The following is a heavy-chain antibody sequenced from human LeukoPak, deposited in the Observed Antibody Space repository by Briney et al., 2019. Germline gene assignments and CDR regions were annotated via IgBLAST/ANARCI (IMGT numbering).Heavy chain of an antibody. CDR1: GYTFTGYY. CDR3: ARSSSWQAHLGN. J-gene: IGHJ4*02. D-gene: IGHD6-13*01. Sequence: ASVTVSCKASGYTFTGYYMHWVRQAPGQGLEWMGWINPNSGGTNYAQKFQGRVTMTRDTSISTAYMELSRLRSDDTAVYYCARSSSWQAHLGNWGQGTLVTVSS. V-gene: IGHV1-2*02. CDR2: INPNSGGT.